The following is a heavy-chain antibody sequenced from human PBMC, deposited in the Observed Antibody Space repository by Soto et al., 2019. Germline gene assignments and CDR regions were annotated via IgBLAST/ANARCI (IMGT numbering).Heavy chain of an antibody. V-gene: IGHV1-18*01. J-gene: IGHJ4*02. D-gene: IGHD5-12*01. Sequence: QVQLVQSGAEVKKPGASVKVSCKASGYTFTSYGISWVRQAPGQGLEWMGWISAYNGNTNYAQKLQGRVTMTTDTTTSTAYVERRSPRSAAPSVCYCARDRGYSGYGDSWGQGTLVTVSS. CDR3: ARDRGYSGYGDS. CDR2: ISAYNGNT. CDR1: GYTFTSYG.